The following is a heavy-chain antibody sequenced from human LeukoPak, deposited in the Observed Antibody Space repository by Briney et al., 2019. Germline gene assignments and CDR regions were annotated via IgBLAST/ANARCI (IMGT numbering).Heavy chain of an antibody. CDR3: ARDQSRLVVASLAAPGWFDP. V-gene: IGHV4-39*07. D-gene: IGHD5-12*01. J-gene: IGHJ5*02. CDR2: IYYSGST. CDR1: GGSISSSSYY. Sequence: SETLSLTCTVSGGSISSSSYYWGWIRQPPGRGLEWIGSIYYSGSTYYNPSLKSRVTISVDTSKNQFSLKLSSVTAADTAVYYCARDQSRLVVASLAAPGWFDPWGQGTLVTVSS.